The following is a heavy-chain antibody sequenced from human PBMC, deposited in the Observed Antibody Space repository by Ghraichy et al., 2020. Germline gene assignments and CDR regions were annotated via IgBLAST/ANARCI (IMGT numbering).Heavy chain of an antibody. CDR3: ARGSKVVRFFYYDGMDV. D-gene: IGHD4-23*01. CDR2: ITSSSRSR. V-gene: IGHV3-48*02. Sequence: GGSLRLSCVGSGFTFSGYSMNWVRQSPGKGLEWVGYITSSSRSRFYADSVKGRFTISRDNAKNSLSLQMNSLRDEDTAVYYCARGSKVVRFFYYDGMDVWGQGTAVTVSS. CDR1: GFTFSGYS. J-gene: IGHJ6*02.